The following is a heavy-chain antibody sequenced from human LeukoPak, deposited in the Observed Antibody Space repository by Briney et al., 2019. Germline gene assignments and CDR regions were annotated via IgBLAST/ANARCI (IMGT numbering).Heavy chain of an antibody. D-gene: IGHD6-19*01. CDR3: ARGPVADPFDY. CDR1: GGSFSGYY. Sequence: SETLSLTCAVYGGSFSGYYWSWIRQPPGKGLEWIGYIYYSGSTNYNPSLKSRVTISVDTSKNQFSLKLSSVTAADTAVYYCARGPVADPFDYWGQGTLVTVSS. J-gene: IGHJ4*02. CDR2: IYYSGST. V-gene: IGHV4-59*01.